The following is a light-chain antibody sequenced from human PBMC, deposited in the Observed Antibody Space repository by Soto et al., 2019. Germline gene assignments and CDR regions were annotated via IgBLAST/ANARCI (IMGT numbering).Light chain of an antibody. CDR3: QHLNNYPPT. V-gene: IGKV1-9*01. CDR2: SAS. CDR1: QGFSTF. Sequence: DIQMTQSPSTLSASVGDRVTITCRASQGFSTFLAWYQQKPGKAPQLLIYSASVLQTGVPSRFSGSGSGTNFTLIISSLQPEDIATYYCQHLNNYPPTFGQGTRLEIK. J-gene: IGKJ5*01.